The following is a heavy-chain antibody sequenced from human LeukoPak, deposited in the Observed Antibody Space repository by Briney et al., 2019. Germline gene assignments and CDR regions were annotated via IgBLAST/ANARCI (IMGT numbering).Heavy chain of an antibody. CDR2: IYHSGST. CDR1: GFTVSSNY. Sequence: PGGSLRLSCAASGFTVSSNYMSWVRQAPGKGLEWIGEIYHSGSTNYNPSLKSRVTISVDKSKNQFSLKLSSVTAADTAVYYCARDYGDYVGYYFDYWGQGTLVTVSS. V-gene: IGHV4-4*02. D-gene: IGHD4-17*01. CDR3: ARDYGDYVGYYFDY. J-gene: IGHJ4*02.